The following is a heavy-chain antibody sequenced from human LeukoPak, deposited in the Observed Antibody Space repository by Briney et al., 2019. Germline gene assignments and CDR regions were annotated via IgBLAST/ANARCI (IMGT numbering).Heavy chain of an antibody. CDR1: GYTFTSYD. CDR2: MSPNSGNT. CDR3: ARMNYYDSILGNWFDP. Sequence: GASVKVSCKASGYTFTSYDINWVRRATGQGLEWMGWMSPNSGNTGYAQKFQGRVTMTRNTSISTAYMELSSLRSEDTAVYYCARMNYYDSILGNWFDPWGQGTLVTVSS. J-gene: IGHJ5*02. D-gene: IGHD3-22*01. V-gene: IGHV1-8*01.